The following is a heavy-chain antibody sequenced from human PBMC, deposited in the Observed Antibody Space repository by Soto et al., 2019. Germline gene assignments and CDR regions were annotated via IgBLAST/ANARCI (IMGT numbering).Heavy chain of an antibody. J-gene: IGHJ3*02. CDR2: IYYSGST. V-gene: IGHV4-31*03. Sequence: SETLSRTCTVSGGSISSGGYYWSWIRQHPGKGLEWIGYIYYSGSTYYNPSLKSRVTISVDTSKNQFSLKLSSVTAADTAVYYCARGASGSYFPFDTWGQGTMVTVSS. CDR3: ARGASGSYFPFDT. CDR1: GGSISSGGYY. D-gene: IGHD1-26*01.